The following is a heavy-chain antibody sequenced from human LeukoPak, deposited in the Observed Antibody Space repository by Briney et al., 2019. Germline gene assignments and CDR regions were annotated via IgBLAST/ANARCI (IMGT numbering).Heavy chain of an antibody. D-gene: IGHD6-13*01. V-gene: IGHV1-18*01. CDR1: GYTFTSYG. CDR2: ISAYNGNT. Sequence: ASVKVSCKASGYTFTSYGISWVRQAPGQGLEWMGWISAYNGNTNYARKLQGRVTMTTDTSTSTAYMELRSLRSDDTAVYYCARDAARIAAAGRGGYWGQGTLVTVSS. CDR3: ARDAARIAAAGRGGY. J-gene: IGHJ4*02.